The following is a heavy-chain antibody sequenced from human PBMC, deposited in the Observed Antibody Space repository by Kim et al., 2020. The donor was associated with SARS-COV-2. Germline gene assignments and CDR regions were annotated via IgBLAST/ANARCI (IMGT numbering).Heavy chain of an antibody. J-gene: IGHJ4*02. D-gene: IGHD3-10*01. CDR3: ARPREDYGSGSYHY. Sequence: NPSLKSRVTISVDTSKNQFSLKLSSVTAADTAVYYCARPREDYGSGSYHYWGQGTLVTVSS. V-gene: IGHV4-39*01.